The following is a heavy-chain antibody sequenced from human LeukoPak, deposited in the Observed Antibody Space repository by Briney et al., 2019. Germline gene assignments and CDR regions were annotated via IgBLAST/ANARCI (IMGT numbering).Heavy chain of an antibody. CDR2: IGPTGSDR. J-gene: IGHJ4*02. CDR3: ATETNGRHYDY. V-gene: IGHV3-21*06. Sequence: GGSRRLSCTASGLTFSTSGFNWVRQAPGKGLEWVASIGPTGSDRYHADSIKGRFTISRDNANNFLYLQMNSLRAEDTAVYYCATETNGRHYDYWGQGTLLTVSS. D-gene: IGHD1-14*01. CDR1: GLTFSTSG.